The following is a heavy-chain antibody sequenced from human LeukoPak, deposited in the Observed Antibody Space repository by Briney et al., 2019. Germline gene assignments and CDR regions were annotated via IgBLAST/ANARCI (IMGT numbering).Heavy chain of an antibody. J-gene: IGHJ4*02. V-gene: IGHV3-48*01. Sequence: PGGSLRLSCAASGFTFSSCSMSWVRQAPGKGLHWVSYISSSSNSAKYYPVSVKGRFTVSIDNANNSLYLQMNSLRAEDTAVYYCARDHPNDYWGQGTLVTVSS. CDR1: GFTFSSCS. CDR3: ARDHPNDY. CDR2: ISSSSNSAK.